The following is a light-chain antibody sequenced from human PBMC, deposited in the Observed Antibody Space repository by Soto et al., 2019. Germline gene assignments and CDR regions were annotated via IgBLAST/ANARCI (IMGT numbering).Light chain of an antibody. CDR2: KAS. Sequence: DIQMTQSPSTLSASVGDRVTITCRASQSISSWLAWYQQKPGKAPNVVIYKASTLESGVPSRFSGSGSGTEFTLPMSSLQPDDFATYYCQQYNSHPYTFGQGTKLEIK. J-gene: IGKJ2*01. V-gene: IGKV1-5*03. CDR1: QSISSW. CDR3: QQYNSHPYT.